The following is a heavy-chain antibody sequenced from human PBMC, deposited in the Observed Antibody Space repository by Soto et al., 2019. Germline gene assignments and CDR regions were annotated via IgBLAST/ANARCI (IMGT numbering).Heavy chain of an antibody. CDR3: ARGRGPITMIVSWFDP. D-gene: IGHD3-22*01. Sequence: SETLSLTCTVSGGSISSYYWSWIRQPPGKGLEWIGDINYSGSTNYNPSLKSRVTISVDTSKNQFSLKLSSVTAADTAVYYCARGRGPITMIVSWFDPWGQGTLVTVSS. CDR1: GGSISSYY. J-gene: IGHJ5*02. CDR2: INYSGST. V-gene: IGHV4-59*12.